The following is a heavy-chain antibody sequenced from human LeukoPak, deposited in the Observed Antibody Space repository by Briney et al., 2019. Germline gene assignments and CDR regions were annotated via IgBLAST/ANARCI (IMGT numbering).Heavy chain of an antibody. V-gene: IGHV3-7*01. CDR2: INQDGSET. CDR1: GFSFSSYW. J-gene: IGHJ4*02. CDR3: ARVLEGPGGY. D-gene: IGHD4-23*01. Sequence: GGSLRLSCAASGFSFSSYWMSWVRQAPGKGLECVANINQDGSETYYVDSMKGRFTISRDNAKNSLYLQMNSLRAEDTAVYYCARVLEGPGGYWGQGTLVTASS.